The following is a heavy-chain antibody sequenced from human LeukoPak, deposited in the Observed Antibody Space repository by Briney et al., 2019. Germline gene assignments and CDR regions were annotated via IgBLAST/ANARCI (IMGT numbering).Heavy chain of an antibody. J-gene: IGHJ4*02. D-gene: IGHD4-17*01. Sequence: GGSLRLSCAASGFTFDNYNMNWVRQAPGKGLEWVSSISSGTNYIFEADSVKGRFTVTKDTALNSLSLQMNSLRADDTAVYYCASPTAWGQGTLVTVSS. CDR1: GFTFDNYN. CDR2: ISSGTNYI. V-gene: IGHV3-21*01. CDR3: ASPTA.